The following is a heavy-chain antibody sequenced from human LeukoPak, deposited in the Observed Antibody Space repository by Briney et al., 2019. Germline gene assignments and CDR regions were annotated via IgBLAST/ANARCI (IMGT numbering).Heavy chain of an antibody. V-gene: IGHV4-39*01. J-gene: IGHJ4*02. CDR1: GGSISSYY. D-gene: IGHD6-6*01. Sequence: SETLSLTCTVSGGSISSYYWGWIRRPPGKGLEWIGSIYYSGSTYYNPSLKSRVTISVDTSKNQFSLKLSSVTAADTAVYYCARGADSSSFDYWGQGTLVTVSS. CDR3: ARGADSSSFDY. CDR2: IYYSGST.